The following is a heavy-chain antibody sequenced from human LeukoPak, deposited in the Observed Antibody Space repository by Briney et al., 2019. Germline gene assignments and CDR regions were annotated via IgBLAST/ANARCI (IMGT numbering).Heavy chain of an antibody. D-gene: IGHD3-22*01. Sequence: SETLSLTCTVSGGSISSYYWSWIRQPAGKGLEWIWRIYTSGSTSYNPSLKSRVTMSVDMSTNQFSLKLSSVTAADTAVYYCARAGDSSGYEYYFDYWGQGTLVTVSS. V-gene: IGHV4-4*07. CDR1: GGSISSYY. CDR3: ARAGDSSGYEYYFDY. CDR2: IYTSGST. J-gene: IGHJ4*02.